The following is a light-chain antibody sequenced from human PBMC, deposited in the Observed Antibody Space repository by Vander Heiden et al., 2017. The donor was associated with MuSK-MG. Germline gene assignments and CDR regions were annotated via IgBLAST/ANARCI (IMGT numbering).Light chain of an antibody. CDR3: ATWDDSLNGPL. J-gene: IGLJ2*01. Sequence: QSVLTQPPSASGPPGQRVTISCSGSRPKINAVSWYQQLPGTAPKLLIYGDNQRPSGVADRVSGSKSGPSASLAISGLQSEDEADYYCATWDDSLNGPLFGGGTKLTVL. CDR2: GDN. CDR1: RPKINA. V-gene: IGLV1-44*01.